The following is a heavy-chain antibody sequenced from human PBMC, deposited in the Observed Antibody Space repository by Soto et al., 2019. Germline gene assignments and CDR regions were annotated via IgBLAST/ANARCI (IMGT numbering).Heavy chain of an antibody. CDR1: GYSLSTVHY. V-gene: IGHV4-38-2*01. Sequence: PSDTLSLTCVVSGYSLSTVHYWGWIRQPPGKGLEWIGVIHHSGSTYFNPSLKSRVTMSADTSNNHLSLKLRSVTAADTAVYYCARNSWGLQFGAFDIWGQGTMVTVSS. J-gene: IGHJ3*02. D-gene: IGHD1-26*01. CDR3: ARNSWGLQFGAFDI. CDR2: IHHSGST.